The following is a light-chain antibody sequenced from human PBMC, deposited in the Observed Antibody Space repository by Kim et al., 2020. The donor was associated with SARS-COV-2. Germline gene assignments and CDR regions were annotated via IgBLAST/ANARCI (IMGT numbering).Light chain of an antibody. V-gene: IGKV3-15*01. Sequence: EIVMTQSPATLSVSPGEKATLSCRASQSVSTNVAWYQQKPGQAPRLLMYGTSTRATGIPGRFSGSGSGTEFTLTISGLQSEDVAVYYCQQYNNFRKFGQGTKVEIK. CDR1: QSVSTN. CDR2: GTS. J-gene: IGKJ1*01. CDR3: QQYNNFRK.